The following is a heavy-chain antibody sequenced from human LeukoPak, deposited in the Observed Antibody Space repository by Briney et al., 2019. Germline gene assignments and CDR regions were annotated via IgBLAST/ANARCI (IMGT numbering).Heavy chain of an antibody. CDR3: VKGTGFYWTRGDY. V-gene: IGHV3-23*01. J-gene: IGHJ4*02. CDR1: GFTFNFYA. Sequence: QPGGSLRLSCAASGFTFNFYAMSWVRQAPGKGLEWVSCISDRGTDTFYAESVKGRFTISRDNSENTLDLQMHSLRVEDTAVYYCVKGTGFYWTRGDYWGQGTLLTVAS. CDR2: ISDRGTDT. D-gene: IGHD2-8*02.